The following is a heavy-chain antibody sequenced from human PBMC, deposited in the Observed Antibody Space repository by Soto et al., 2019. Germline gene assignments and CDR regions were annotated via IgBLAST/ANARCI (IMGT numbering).Heavy chain of an antibody. CDR3: ARVQEGYYYGSGSYQT. CDR1: GFTFSSYW. D-gene: IGHD3-10*01. CDR2: IEQDGSEK. V-gene: IGHV3-7*01. Sequence: PGGSLRLSCAASGFTFSSYWMSWVRQAPGKGLEWVANIEQDGSEKYYVDSVKGRFTISRDNAKNSLYLQMNSLRAEDTAVYYCARVQEGYYYGSGSYQTWGQGTLVTVSS. J-gene: IGHJ5*02.